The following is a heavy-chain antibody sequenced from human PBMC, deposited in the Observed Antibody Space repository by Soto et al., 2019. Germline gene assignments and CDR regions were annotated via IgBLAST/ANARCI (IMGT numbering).Heavy chain of an antibody. Sequence: LILSCAASGFTFSSYAMSWGRQPPVKGLEWVSAISGSGGSTYYADSVKGRFTISRDNSKNTLYLQMNSLRAEDTAVYYCAKNARDTLNPIFDYWGQGTLVTVS. CDR1: GFTFSSYA. V-gene: IGHV3-23*01. J-gene: IGHJ4*02. CDR3: AKNARDTLNPIFDY. D-gene: IGHD5-18*01. CDR2: ISGSGGST.